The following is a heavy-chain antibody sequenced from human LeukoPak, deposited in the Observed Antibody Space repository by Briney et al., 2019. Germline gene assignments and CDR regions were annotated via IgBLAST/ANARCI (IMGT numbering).Heavy chain of an antibody. J-gene: IGHJ6*03. V-gene: IGHV5-51*01. CDR1: GYSFTNYW. D-gene: IGHD3-22*01. CDR3: ARLHDRSGYYSNDFSYYMDV. CDR2: IYPGDSHT. Sequence: GESLKISCTGSGYSFTNYWIGWVRQMPGKGLEWMGNIYPGDSHTKYSPSFQGQIIISADKSISTAYLQWSSLKASDTAMYYCARLHDRSGYYSNDFSYYMDVWGKGTTVTVSS.